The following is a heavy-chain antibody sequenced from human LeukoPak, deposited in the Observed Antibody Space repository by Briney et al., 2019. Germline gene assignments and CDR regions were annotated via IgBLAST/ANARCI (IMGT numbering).Heavy chain of an antibody. CDR2: ISDSGSST. J-gene: IGHJ4*02. V-gene: IGHV3-23*01. CDR1: GFTFTNYA. D-gene: IGHD6-13*01. Sequence: QPGGSLRLSCAAPGFTFTNYAMSWVRQAPGKGLEWVSGISDSGSSTYYADSVKGRSTISRDNSKNTLYLEMNSLRAEDTAVYYCARDVSYNSLDYWGQGTLVTVSS. CDR3: ARDVSYNSLDY.